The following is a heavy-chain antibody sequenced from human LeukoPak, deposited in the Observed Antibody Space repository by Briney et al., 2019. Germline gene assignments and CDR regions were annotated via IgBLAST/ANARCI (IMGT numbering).Heavy chain of an antibody. Sequence: PSDTLSLTCTVSGGSISSSSYYWPCIRQPPGKGLEWIGNIYYSGSTYYNPSLRSRVIISVDTSKNQFCLKVTSVTAADTAVYYCAISRGGDWFDPWGQGTLVTVSS. V-gene: IGHV4-39*01. J-gene: IGHJ5*02. CDR2: IYYSGST. CDR1: GGSISSSSYY. D-gene: IGHD6-19*01. CDR3: AISRGGDWFDP.